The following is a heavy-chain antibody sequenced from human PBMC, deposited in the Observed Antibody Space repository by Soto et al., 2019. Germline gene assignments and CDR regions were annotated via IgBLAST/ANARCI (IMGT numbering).Heavy chain of an antibody. J-gene: IGHJ4*02. CDR3: ARDKRDLRFLEWSYYFDY. CDR2: IDPSDSYT. Sequence: GEALKXSCXGSXYSFTSYWISWVRQMPGKGLEWMGRIDPSDSYTNYSPSFQGHVTISADKSISTAYLQVNSLRAEDTAVYYCARDKRDLRFLEWSYYFDYWGQGTLVTVSS. D-gene: IGHD3-3*01. V-gene: IGHV5-10-1*01. CDR1: XYSFTSYW.